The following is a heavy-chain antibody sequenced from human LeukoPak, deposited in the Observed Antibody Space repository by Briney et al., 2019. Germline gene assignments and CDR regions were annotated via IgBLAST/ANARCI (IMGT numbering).Heavy chain of an antibody. J-gene: IGHJ4*02. D-gene: IGHD6-13*01. CDR1: GYTFTSYD. CDR3: ASMTAAAGTRPFDY. V-gene: IGHV1-8*01. Sequence: GASVNVSCKASGYTFTSYDINWVRQATGQGLEWMGWMNPNSGNTGYAQKFQGRVTMTRNTSISTAYMELSSLRSEDTAVYYCASMTAAAGTRPFDYWGQGTLVTVPS. CDR2: MNPNSGNT.